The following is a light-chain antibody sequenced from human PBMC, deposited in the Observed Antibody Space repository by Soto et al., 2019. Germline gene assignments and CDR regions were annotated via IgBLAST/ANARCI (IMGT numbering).Light chain of an antibody. J-gene: IGKJ5*01. V-gene: IGKV3-11*01. CDR1: QSVSSY. CDR3: QQRSNWLT. CDR2: DAS. Sequence: EIVLTQSPATLSLSPGERATLSCRASQSVSSYLAWYQQKPGQAPRLRIYDASNRATGIPARFSGSGSGTDFTLTISSLEPEDFAIYHCQQRSNWLTFGQGTRLESK.